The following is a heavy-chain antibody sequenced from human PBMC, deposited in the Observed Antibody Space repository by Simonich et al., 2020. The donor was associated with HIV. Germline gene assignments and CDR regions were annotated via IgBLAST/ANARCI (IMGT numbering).Heavy chain of an antibody. CDR3: ARDKGCSGDTCYYDYYYYGMDV. D-gene: IGHD2-15*01. CDR2: SNSEGSSK. V-gene: IGHV3-74*01. CDR1: GFTFSSYW. J-gene: IGHJ6*02. Sequence: EVQLVESGGGLVQPGGSLRLSCAASGFTFSSYWMHWVRQAPGKGRVWDSPSNSEGSSKRYPDSVKDRFTLSRDNAKNTLYLQMNRLRAEDTAVYYCARDKGCSGDTCYYDYYYYGMDVWGQGTTVTVSS.